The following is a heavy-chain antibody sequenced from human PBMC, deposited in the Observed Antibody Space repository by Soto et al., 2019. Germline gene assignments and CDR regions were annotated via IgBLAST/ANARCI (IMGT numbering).Heavy chain of an antibody. D-gene: IGHD6-13*01. CDR2: IYYSGST. J-gene: IGHJ6*02. CDR1: GGSISSSSYC. V-gene: IGHV4-39*01. CDR3: ARSPGLIAAPSYYYYYGMDV. Sequence: PSETLSLTCTVSGGSISSSSYCWGWIRQPPGKGLEWIGSIYYSGSTYYNPSLKSRVTISVDTSKNQFSLKLSSVTAADTAVYYCARSPGLIAAPSYYYYYGMDVWGQGTTVTVSS.